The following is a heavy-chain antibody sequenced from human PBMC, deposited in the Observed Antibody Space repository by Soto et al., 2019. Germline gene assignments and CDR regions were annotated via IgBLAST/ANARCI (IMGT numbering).Heavy chain of an antibody. CDR3: ARGGRSEVDAGDGYRMDV. CDR1: GYTFTGYY. V-gene: IGHV1-2*04. D-gene: IGHD2-8*01. Sequence: GASVKVSCKASGYTFTGYYMHWVRQAPGQGLEWMGWINPYSGGTNYAQKLQGWVTMTRDTSISTAYMELSRLRSDDTAVYYCARGGRSEVDAGDGYRMDVWGQGTKVTVSS. CDR2: INPYSGGT. J-gene: IGHJ6*02.